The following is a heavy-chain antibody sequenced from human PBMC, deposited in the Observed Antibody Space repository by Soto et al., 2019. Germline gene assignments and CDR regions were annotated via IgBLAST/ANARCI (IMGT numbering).Heavy chain of an antibody. V-gene: IGHV5-10-1*01. D-gene: IGHD3-10*01. CDR1: GYSFTSYW. CDR2: IDPSDSYT. J-gene: IGHJ6*02. Sequence: GESLKISCKGSGYSFTSYWISWVRQMPGKGLEWMGRIDPSDSYTNYSPSFQGHVTISADKSISTAYLQWSSLKASDTAMYYCARLGSRTITMVRGVSRRYYYYGMDVWGQGTTVTVSS. CDR3: ARLGSRTITMVRGVSRRYYYYGMDV.